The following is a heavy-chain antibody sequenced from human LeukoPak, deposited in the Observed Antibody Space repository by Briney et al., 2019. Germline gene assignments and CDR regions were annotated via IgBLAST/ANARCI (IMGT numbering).Heavy chain of an antibody. CDR3: ARGGPAPDSSGYYYFDY. J-gene: IGHJ4*02. CDR2: INHSGST. D-gene: IGHD3-22*01. V-gene: IGHV4-34*01. CDR1: GGSFSGYY. Sequence: PSETPSLTCAVYGGSFSGYYWSWIRQPPGKGLEWIGEINHSGSTNYNPSLKSRVTISVDTSKNQFSLKLSSVTAADTAVYYCARGGPAPDSSGYYYFDYWGQGTLVTVSS.